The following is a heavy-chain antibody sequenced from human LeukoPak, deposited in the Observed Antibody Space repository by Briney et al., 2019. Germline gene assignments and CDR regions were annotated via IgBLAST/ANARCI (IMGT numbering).Heavy chain of an antibody. D-gene: IGHD6-6*01. CDR3: ASSRYSSSSNFDY. J-gene: IGHJ4*02. V-gene: IGHV3-21*01. Sequence: PGGSLRLSCAASGFTFSSYNMNWGRKAPGKGLEWVSSISISSSYIYYADAVKARFTISRDNTKNSLYLQMNSLRVEDTAVYYCASSRYSSSSNFDYWGQGTLVTVSS. CDR2: ISISSSYI. CDR1: GFTFSSYN.